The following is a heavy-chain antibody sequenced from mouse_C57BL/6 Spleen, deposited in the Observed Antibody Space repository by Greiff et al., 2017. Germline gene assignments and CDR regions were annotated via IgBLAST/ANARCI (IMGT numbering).Heavy chain of an antibody. CDR1: GYTFTDHT. V-gene: IGHV1-78*01. CDR3: AREGDDYDAWFAY. Sequence: VQLQQSDAELVKPGASVKISCKVSGYTFTDHTIHWMKQRPEQGLEWIGYIYPRDGSTKYNEKFKGKATLTADKSSSTAYMQLNSLTSEDSAVYSCAREGDDYDAWFAYWGQGTLVTVSA. D-gene: IGHD2-4*01. CDR2: IYPRDGST. J-gene: IGHJ3*01.